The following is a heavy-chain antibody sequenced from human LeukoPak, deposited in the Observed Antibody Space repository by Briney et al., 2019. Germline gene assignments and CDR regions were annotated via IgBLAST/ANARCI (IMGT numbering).Heavy chain of an antibody. Sequence: GGSLRLSCAASGFTFSSYAMSWVRQAPGKGLEWVSAISGSGGSTYYADSVKGRFTISRDNSKNTLYLQMNSLRAEDTAVYYCAKPPLYGALCDILTGPFDYWGQGTLVTVSS. J-gene: IGHJ4*02. CDR2: ISGSGGST. CDR3: AKPPLYGALCDILTGPFDY. D-gene: IGHD3-9*01. V-gene: IGHV3-23*01. CDR1: GFTFSSYA.